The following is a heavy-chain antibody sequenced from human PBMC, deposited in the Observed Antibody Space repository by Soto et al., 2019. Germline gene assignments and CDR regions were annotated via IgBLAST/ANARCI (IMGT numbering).Heavy chain of an antibody. J-gene: IGHJ5*02. CDR1: GYTFTRYY. CDR2: INPSGGST. D-gene: IGHD4-4*01. V-gene: IGHV1-46*01. CDR3: AREPYSKEFDP. Sequence: GSLEGSRKASGYTFTRYYMPWGRQGPGQGLEWMGIINPSGGSTSYAQKFQGRVTMTRDTSTSTVYMELSSLRSEDTAVYYCAREPYSKEFDPWGQGTLVTVSS.